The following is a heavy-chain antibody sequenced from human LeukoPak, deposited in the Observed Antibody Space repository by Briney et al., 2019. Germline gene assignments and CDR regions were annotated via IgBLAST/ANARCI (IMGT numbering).Heavy chain of an antibody. CDR1: GFRFNSYN. CDR2: ISSSSSYI. CDR3: ARDGGNWNFYYDMDV. J-gene: IGHJ6*02. V-gene: IGHV3-21*01. Sequence: PGGSLRLSCAASGFRFNSYNMNWVRQAPGKGLEWVSSISSSSSYIYYADSVKGRFTISRDNAKNSLYLQMNGLRAEDTAVYYCARDGGNWNFYYDMDVWGLGTTVTVSS. D-gene: IGHD1-1*01.